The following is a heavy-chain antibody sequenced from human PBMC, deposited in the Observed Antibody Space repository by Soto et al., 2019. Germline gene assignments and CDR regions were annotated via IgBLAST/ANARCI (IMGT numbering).Heavy chain of an antibody. Sequence: QVQLQQWGAGLLKPSETLSLTCAVYGGSFSGYYWSWIRQPPGKGLEWIGEINHSGSTKYNPSLTSRVTMSVDTSKHPCCLKLGSGTAADTAVYYCARGPHDCNNGVCSSSADYWGQGTLVTVSS. D-gene: IGHD2-8*01. V-gene: IGHV4-34*01. CDR1: GGSFSGYY. J-gene: IGHJ4*02. CDR2: INHSGST. CDR3: ARGPHDCNNGVCSSSADY.